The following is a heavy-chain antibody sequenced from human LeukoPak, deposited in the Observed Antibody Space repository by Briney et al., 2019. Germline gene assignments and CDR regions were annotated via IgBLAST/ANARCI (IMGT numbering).Heavy chain of an antibody. J-gene: IGHJ6*03. V-gene: IGHV3-7*01. D-gene: IGHD3-10*01. CDR1: GFTFSSYW. Sequence: GGSLRLSCAASGFTFSSYWMSWVRQAPGKGLEWVANIKQDGSEKYYVDSVKGRFTISRDNAKNSLYLQMNSLRAEDTAVYYCARDSITMVRGVIIRGYMDVWGKGTTVTVSS. CDR2: IKQDGSEK. CDR3: ARDSITMVRGVIIRGYMDV.